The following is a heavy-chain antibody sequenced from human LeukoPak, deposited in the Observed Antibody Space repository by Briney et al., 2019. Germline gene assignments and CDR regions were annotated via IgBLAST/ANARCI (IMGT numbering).Heavy chain of an antibody. CDR3: ARGIGRVVRGVIFDY. J-gene: IGHJ4*02. D-gene: IGHD3-10*01. CDR1: GFTFSSYE. Sequence: GGSLRLSCAASGFTFSSYEMNWVRQAPGKGLEWVSYISSSGSTIYYADSVKGRFTISRDNAKNSLYLQMNSLRAEDTAVYYCARGIGRVVRGVIFDYWGQGTRVTVSS. CDR2: ISSSGSTI. V-gene: IGHV3-48*03.